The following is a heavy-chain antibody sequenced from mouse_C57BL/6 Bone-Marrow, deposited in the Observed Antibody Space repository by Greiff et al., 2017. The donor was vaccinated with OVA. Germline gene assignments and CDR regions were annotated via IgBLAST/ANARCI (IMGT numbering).Heavy chain of an antibody. Sequence: QVQLQQSGAELVRPGASVTLSCKASGYTFTDSEMHWVKQTPVHGLEWIGAIDPATGGTAYNQKFKGKAILTADKSSSTACMELRSLTSENSAVYYGTRGYSNYYAMDYWGQGTSVTVSS. CDR1: GYTFTDSE. J-gene: IGHJ4*01. V-gene: IGHV1-15*01. CDR2: IDPATGGT. CDR3: TRGYSNYYAMDY. D-gene: IGHD2-5*01.